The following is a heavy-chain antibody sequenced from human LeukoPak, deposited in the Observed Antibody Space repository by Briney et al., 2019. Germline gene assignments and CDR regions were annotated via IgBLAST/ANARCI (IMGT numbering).Heavy chain of an antibody. D-gene: IGHD5-18*01. V-gene: IGHV1-2*02. CDR1: GYTFTGYY. J-gene: IGHJ2*01. CDR3: ARVSYGTYWYFDL. CDR2: INPNSGGT. Sequence: GASVKVSCKASGYTFTGYYMHWVRQAPGQGLEWMGWINPNSGGTNYAQKFQGRVTMTTDTSTSTAYMELRSLRSDDTAVYYCARVSYGTYWYFDLWGRGTLVTVSS.